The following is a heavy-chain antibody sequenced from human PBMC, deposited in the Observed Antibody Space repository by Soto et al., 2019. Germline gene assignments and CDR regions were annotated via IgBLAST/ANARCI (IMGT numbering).Heavy chain of an antibody. D-gene: IGHD2-15*01. CDR3: AKDMLLSEGVCVGYLGYCSGGIETFDY. V-gene: IGHV3-23*01. CDR1: GFTFSSYA. J-gene: IGHJ4*02. CDR2: ISGSGGST. Sequence: GGSLRLSCAASGFTFSSYAMSWVRQAPGKGLEWVSAISGSGGSTYYADSVKGRFTISRDNSKNTLYLQMNSLRAEDTAVYYCAKDMLLSEGVCVGYLGYCSGGIETFDYWGQGTLVTVSS.